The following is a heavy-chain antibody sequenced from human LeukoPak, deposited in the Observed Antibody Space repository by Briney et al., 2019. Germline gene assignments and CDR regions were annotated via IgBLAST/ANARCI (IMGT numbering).Heavy chain of an antibody. CDR3: TRYSLGGDYDFGY. Sequence: GASVTVSCMTSGYTFTDYYIHWVGQAPGQGGEWMGWINPNSGDTDYAQKFQGRVTMTRETSISTAFIVLSSLRSDDAALFYCTRYSLGGDYDFGYWGQGTLVTVSS. CDR1: GYTFTDYY. D-gene: IGHD4-17*01. J-gene: IGHJ4*02. CDR2: INPNSGDT. V-gene: IGHV1-2*02.